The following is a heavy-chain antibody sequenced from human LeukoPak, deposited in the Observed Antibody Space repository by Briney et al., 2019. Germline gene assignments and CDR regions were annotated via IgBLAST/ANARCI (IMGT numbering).Heavy chain of an antibody. D-gene: IGHD3-22*01. CDR2: ISAYNGNT. V-gene: IGHV1-18*01. Sequence: GASVKVSCKASGYTFSSYGISWVRQAPGQGLEGMGWISAYNGNTNYAQKVQGRVTLTTETSTSTAYMELRSLRSDDTAVYYCARDRQLGSSGYYAAYWGQGTLVTVSS. CDR3: ARDRQLGSSGYYAAY. CDR1: GYTFSSYG. J-gene: IGHJ4*02.